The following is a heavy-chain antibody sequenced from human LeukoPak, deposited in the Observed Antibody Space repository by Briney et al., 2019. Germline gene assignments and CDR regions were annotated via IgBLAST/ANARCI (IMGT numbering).Heavy chain of an antibody. CDR1: GFTLSTYT. J-gene: IGHJ4*02. CDR3: AKPAKTDYADY. Sequence: GGSLRLSCAASGFTLSTYTMNWVRQAPGKGLEWVSSISSSSSYIYYADSVKGRFTISRDNSKNTLYLQMNSLRAEDTALYYCAKPAKTDYADYWGQGTLVTVSS. V-gene: IGHV3-21*04. CDR2: ISSSSSYI. D-gene: IGHD1-14*01.